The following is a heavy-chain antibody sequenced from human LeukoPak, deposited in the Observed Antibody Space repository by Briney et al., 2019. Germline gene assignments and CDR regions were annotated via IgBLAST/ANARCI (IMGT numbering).Heavy chain of an antibody. D-gene: IGHD5-12*01. V-gene: IGHV3-23*01. CDR3: ARYSGNPASFEY. Sequence: GGSLRLSCAASGFTFSSYAMSWVRQAPGKGLEWVSAISGSGGSTYYADSVKGRFTISRDNSKNTLYLQMNSLRAEDTGVYYCARYSGNPASFEYWGQGTLVTISS. CDR1: GFTFSSYA. CDR2: ISGSGGST. J-gene: IGHJ4*02.